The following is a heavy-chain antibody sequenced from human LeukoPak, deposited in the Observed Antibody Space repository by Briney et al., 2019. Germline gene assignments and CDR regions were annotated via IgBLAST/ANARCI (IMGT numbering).Heavy chain of an antibody. CDR1: GDSISDYY. CDR2: MHSSGST. Sequence: PSETLSLTCSVSGDSISDYYWSWIRQPPGKGLEWIGYMHSSGSTNYNPSLKSRVTISVDTSKNQFSLKLSSVTAADTAVYYCARSHNDAFDIWGQGTMVTVSS. J-gene: IGHJ3*02. V-gene: IGHV4-59*08. CDR3: ARSHNDAFDI.